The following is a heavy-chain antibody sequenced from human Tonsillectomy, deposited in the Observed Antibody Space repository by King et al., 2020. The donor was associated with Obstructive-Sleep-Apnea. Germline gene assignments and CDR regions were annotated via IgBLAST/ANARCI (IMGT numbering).Heavy chain of an antibody. CDR2: IKSKTGGGTA. V-gene: IGHV3-15*01. CDR1: GFTVSNAG. J-gene: IGHJ4*02. D-gene: IGHD3-10*01. CDR3: RTGVSGNN. Sequence: VQLVESGGGLVKPGGSLRLSCAASGFTVSNAGMSWVRQAPGKGLEWVGRIKSKTGGGTADYPAPGKGRFTISRDDSKNTLYLQMNSLKTEDTAVYYCRTGVSGNNWGQGTLVTVSS.